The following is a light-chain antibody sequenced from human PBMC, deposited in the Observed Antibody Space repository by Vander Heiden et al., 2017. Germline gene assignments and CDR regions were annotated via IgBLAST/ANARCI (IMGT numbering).Light chain of an antibody. J-gene: IGKJ4*01. CDR3: QKDNSAPQT. Sequence: DIQMTQSPSSLSASVGDRVTITCRASQSISNYLAWYQQKPGKVPKLLIYAASTLQSGVPSRFSGSGSGTDFTLTISSLQPEDVATYYCQKDNSAPQTFGGGTKVEIK. CDR1: QSISNY. V-gene: IGKV1-27*01. CDR2: AAS.